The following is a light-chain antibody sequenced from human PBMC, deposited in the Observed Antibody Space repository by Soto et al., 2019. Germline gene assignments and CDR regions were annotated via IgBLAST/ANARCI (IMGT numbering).Light chain of an antibody. V-gene: IGKV3-11*01. CDR1: QSVSSY. CDR2: DAS. CDR3: QHRSNWLGT. J-gene: IGKJ3*01. Sequence: EIVLTQSPATLSLSPGERATLSCRASQSVSSYLAWYQQKSGQTPRLLIYDASNRATGIPARFSGSGSGTDFTLTISSLEPEDFAVYYCQHRSNWLGTFGPGTKV.